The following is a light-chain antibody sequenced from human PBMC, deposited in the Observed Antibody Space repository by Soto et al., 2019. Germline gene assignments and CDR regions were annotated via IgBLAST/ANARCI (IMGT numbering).Light chain of an antibody. J-gene: IGLJ2*01. CDR1: SSDVGGYNY. CDR2: EVS. V-gene: IGLV2-14*03. CDR3: SSYTSRFEVL. Sequence: QSALTQPASVSGSPGQSIAISCTGTSSDVGGYNYVSWYQQHPGKAPKLMIYEVSNRPSGVSNRFSGSKSGNTASLTISGLQAEDEADYFCSSYTSRFEVLFGGGTKLTVL.